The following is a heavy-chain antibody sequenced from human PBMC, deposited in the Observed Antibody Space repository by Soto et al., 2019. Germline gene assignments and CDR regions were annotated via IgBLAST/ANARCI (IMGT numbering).Heavy chain of an antibody. CDR1: GGSMSSGDYY. CDR3: ARDAPGAAPY. Sequence: QVQLQESGPGLVKPSQTLSLTCAVSGGSMSSGDYYWNWLRQHPEKGLEWIGYINYRGSTFYNPSLKSRVTISVDTSKNQFSLKLTSVTAADTAMYYCARDAPGAAPYWGQGTLVTVSS. J-gene: IGHJ4*02. V-gene: IGHV4-31*11. D-gene: IGHD6-13*01. CDR2: INYRGST.